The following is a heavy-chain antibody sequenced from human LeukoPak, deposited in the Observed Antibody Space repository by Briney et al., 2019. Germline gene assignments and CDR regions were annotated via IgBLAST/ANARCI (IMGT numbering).Heavy chain of an antibody. J-gene: IGHJ4*02. CDR2: INGGGGNT. D-gene: IGHD2-15*01. CDR1: GFTFSSYG. CDR3: AKSVVVITFRFDD. V-gene: IGHV3-23*01. Sequence: PGRSLRLSCAASGFTFSSYGMHWVRQAPGKGLEWVSAINGGGGNTYYADSVKGRFTISRDNSKNMVYLQMNSLRADDTAVYYCAKSVVVITFRFDDWGQGALVTVSS.